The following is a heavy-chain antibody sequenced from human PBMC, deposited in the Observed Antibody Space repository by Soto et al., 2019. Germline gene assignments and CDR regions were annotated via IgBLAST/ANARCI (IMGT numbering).Heavy chain of an antibody. CDR2: VSHDGRNT. D-gene: IGHD6-19*01. CDR3: AKGGRQWLVTSDFNY. CDR1: GFTFSDYA. Sequence: VQLVESGGGVVQPGRSLRLSCAASGFTFSDYAMHWVRQAPGMGLEWVAVVSHDGRNTHSADSVKGRFTISRDSSKNTVSLEMNSLRAEDTAVYYCAKGGRQWLVTSDFNYWGQGAVVSVSS. J-gene: IGHJ4*02. V-gene: IGHV3-30*18.